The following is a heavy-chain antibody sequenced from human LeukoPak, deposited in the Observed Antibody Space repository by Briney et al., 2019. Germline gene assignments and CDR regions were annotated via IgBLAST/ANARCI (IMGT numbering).Heavy chain of an antibody. V-gene: IGHV5-51*01. CDR3: ARLGIAATGRRPQIDY. CDR2: IYPGDSDT. D-gene: IGHD6-13*01. Sequence: GESRKISCQCSGYSFTSYWIDWVRQMPGKGLEWMGIIYPGDSDTKYSPSFQGQVTISVDKSTSTAYLEWSSLKASDTAMYYCARLGIAATGRRPQIDYWGQGDLVTVSS. CDR1: GYSFTSYW. J-gene: IGHJ4*02.